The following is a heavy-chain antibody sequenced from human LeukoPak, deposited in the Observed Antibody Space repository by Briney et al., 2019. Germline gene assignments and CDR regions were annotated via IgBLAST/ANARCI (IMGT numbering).Heavy chain of an antibody. J-gene: IGHJ6*03. D-gene: IGHD6-6*01. V-gene: IGHV3-23*01. CDR2: ISGSGGST. CDR1: GFTFSSYG. CDR3: AKPARRPDYYYNYMDV. Sequence: GSLRLSCAASGFTFSSYGMSWVRQAPGKGLEWVSAISGSGGSTYYADSVKGRFTISRDNSKNTLYLQMNSLRAEDTAVYYCAKPARRPDYYYNYMDVWGKGTTVTVSS.